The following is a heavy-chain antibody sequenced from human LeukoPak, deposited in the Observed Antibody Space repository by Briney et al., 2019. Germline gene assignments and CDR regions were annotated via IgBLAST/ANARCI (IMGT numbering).Heavy chain of an antibody. J-gene: IGHJ4*02. D-gene: IGHD5-24*01. CDR3: ARGRDGYNYVGDY. Sequence: ASVKVSCKASGGTFISYAISWVRQAPGQGLEWMGGIIPIFGTANYAQKFQGRVTITTDESTSTAYMELSSLRSEDTAVYYCARGRDGYNYVGDYWGQGTLVTVSS. V-gene: IGHV1-69*05. CDR2: IIPIFGTA. CDR1: GGTFISYA.